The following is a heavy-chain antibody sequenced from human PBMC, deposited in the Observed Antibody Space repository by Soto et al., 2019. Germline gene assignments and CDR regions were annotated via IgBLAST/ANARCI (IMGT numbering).Heavy chain of an antibody. D-gene: IGHD2-2*01. V-gene: IGHV3-23*01. CDR3: ASGAVTDCSSTSCYVYYYGMDV. CDR1: GFTFSSYA. CDR2: ISGSGGST. Sequence: GSLRLSCAASGFTFSSYAMSWVRQAPGKGLEWVSAISGSGGSTYYADSVKGRFTISRDNSKNTLYLQMNSLRAEDTAVYYCASGAVTDCSSTSCYVYYYGMDVWGQGTTVTVSS. J-gene: IGHJ6*02.